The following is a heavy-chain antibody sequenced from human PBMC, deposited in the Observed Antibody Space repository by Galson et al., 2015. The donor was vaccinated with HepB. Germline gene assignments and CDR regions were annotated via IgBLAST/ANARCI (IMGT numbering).Heavy chain of an antibody. CDR1: GYTFTING. D-gene: IGHD4/OR15-4a*01. J-gene: IGHJ4*02. CDR2: HSANSGDT. Sequence: SVKVSCQAPGYTFTINGFSRVRQAPGKGLEWMGRHSANSGDTKYAQKLQGRVTITRDTSTSTAYLELRSLRSDDTAAYYCARDRDYRFDYWGQGTLVTVSS. CDR3: ARDRDYRFDY. V-gene: IGHV1-18*04.